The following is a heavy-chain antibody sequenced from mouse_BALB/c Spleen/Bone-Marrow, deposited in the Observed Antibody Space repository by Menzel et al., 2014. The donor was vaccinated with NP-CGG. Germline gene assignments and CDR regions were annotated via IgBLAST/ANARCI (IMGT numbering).Heavy chain of an antibody. CDR1: GFNIKDTY. J-gene: IGHJ2*01. Sequence: EVQLQESGAELVKPGASVKLSCTASGFNIKDTYMHWVKQRPEQGLEWIGRIDPANGNTKYDPKFQGKATITADTSSNPAYLQLSSLTSEDTAVYYCARYRLGTYFDYWGQGTTLTVSS. CDR3: ARYRLGTYFDY. CDR2: IDPANGNT. D-gene: IGHD2-14*01. V-gene: IGHV14-3*02.